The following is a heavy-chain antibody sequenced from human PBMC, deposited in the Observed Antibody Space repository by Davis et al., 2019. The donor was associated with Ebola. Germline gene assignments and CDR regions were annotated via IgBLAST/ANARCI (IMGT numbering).Heavy chain of an antibody. V-gene: IGHV2-70*04. D-gene: IGHD7-27*01. J-gene: IGHJ3*01. CDR3: ARNYGLGIDAFDL. CDR2: IDWDDNK. Sequence: SGPTLVKPTQTVTLTCALSGFSLTPSGLRVSWIRQPPGKALEWLARIDWDDNKFYSTSLRTRLTISKDASKNQVVLIMTNVDPADTATYFCARNYGLGIDAFDLWGLGTMVTVSS. CDR1: GFSLTPSGLR.